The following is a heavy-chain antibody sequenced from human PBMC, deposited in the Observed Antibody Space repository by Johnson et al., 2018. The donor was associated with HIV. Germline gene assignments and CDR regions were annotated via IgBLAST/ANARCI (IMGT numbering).Heavy chain of an antibody. Sequence: EVQLVESGGGLVQPGGSLRLSCAASEFNVSSNYMNWVRQAPGRGLEWVSVVYSGGYTYYPDSVKGRFTISRDNSKNNLYLQLSSLRAEDTAVYYCARDRPTGLIAVAGRNAFDIWGQGTMVTVSS. D-gene: IGHD6-19*01. CDR1: EFNVSSNY. J-gene: IGHJ3*02. CDR3: ARDRPTGLIAVAGRNAFDI. V-gene: IGHV3-66*02. CDR2: VYSGGYT.